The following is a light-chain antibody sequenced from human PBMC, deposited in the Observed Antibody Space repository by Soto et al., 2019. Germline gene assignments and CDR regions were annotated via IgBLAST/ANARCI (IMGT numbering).Light chain of an antibody. V-gene: IGKV1-12*01. CDR1: ESMSNC. J-gene: IGKJ5*01. CDR2: GAS. Sequence: IRMTQSPSTLSASVGDRVTITCRASESMSNCLAWYQQKPGKAPKLLISGASSLQSGVPSRFSGSASGTDFTLTISSLQPEDFANYYCQQANSFPITFGQGTRLEIK. CDR3: QQANSFPIT.